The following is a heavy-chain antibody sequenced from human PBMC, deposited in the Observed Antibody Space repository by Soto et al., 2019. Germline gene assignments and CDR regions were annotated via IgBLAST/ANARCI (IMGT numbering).Heavy chain of an antibody. J-gene: IGHJ4*02. D-gene: IGHD3-10*02. CDR3: AIVRVADSPLDH. V-gene: IGHV3-30*02. CDR1: GFTFSSYG. CDR2: MSYDGSAK. Sequence: PGGSLRLSCAASGFTFSSYGMHWVRQAPGKGLEWVASMSYDGSAKFLADSVKGRFTISRDNSKSTLFPHMSSLRAEDTAMYYCAIVRVADSPLDHWGQGTLVTVSS.